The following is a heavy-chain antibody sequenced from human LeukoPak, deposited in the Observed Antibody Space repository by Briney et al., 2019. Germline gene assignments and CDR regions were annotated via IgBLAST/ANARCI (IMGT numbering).Heavy chain of an antibody. D-gene: IGHD4-23*01. CDR2: IGSSSSYI. V-gene: IGHV3-21*01. CDR3: ARTGTTVVTRDAFDI. CDR1: GFTFSSYS. J-gene: IGHJ3*02. Sequence: NPGGSLRLSCAASGFTFSSYSMNWVRQAPGKGLEWVSSIGSSSSYIYYADSVKGRFTISRDNAKNSLYLQMNSLRAEDTAVYYCARTGTTVVTRDAFDIWGQGTMVTVSS.